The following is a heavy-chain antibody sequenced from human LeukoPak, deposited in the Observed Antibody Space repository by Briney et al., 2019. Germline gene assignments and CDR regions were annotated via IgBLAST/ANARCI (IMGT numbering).Heavy chain of an antibody. D-gene: IGHD3-22*01. CDR3: AINPDSSGGGSDWYFDL. Sequence: ASVKVSCKASGYTVTGYYMHWVRQAPGQGLEWMGWINPNSGGTTYAQKFQGRVTMTRDTSINTAYIELSRLRSDDTAVYYCAINPDSSGGGSDWYFDLWGRGTLLTVSS. CDR2: INPNSGGT. CDR1: GYTVTGYY. V-gene: IGHV1-2*02. J-gene: IGHJ2*01.